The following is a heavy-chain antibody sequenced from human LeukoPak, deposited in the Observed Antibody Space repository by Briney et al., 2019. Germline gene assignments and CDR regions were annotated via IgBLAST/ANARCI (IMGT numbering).Heavy chain of an antibody. CDR1: GFTFDDYG. D-gene: IGHD3-22*01. V-gene: IGHV3-20*04. CDR2: INWNGGST. CDR3: ARDYYDSSGYYYFDY. J-gene: IGHJ4*02. Sequence: PGGSLRLSCAASGFTFDDYGLSWVRQAPGKGLEWVSTINWNGGSTGYADSVKGRFTISRDNAKNSLYLQMNSLRAEDTALYYCARDYYDSSGYYYFDYWGQGTPVTVSS.